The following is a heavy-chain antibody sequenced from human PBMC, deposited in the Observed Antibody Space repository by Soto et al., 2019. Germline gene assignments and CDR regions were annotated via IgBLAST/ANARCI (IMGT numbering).Heavy chain of an antibody. J-gene: IGHJ6*02. CDR3: ASPGYGGNSHYYYYGMDV. CDR1: GFTVSSNY. V-gene: IGHV3-53*01. Sequence: PGGSLRLSCAASGFTVSSNYMSWVRQAPGKGLEWVSVIYSGGSTYYADSVKGRFTISRGNSKNTLYLQMNSLRAEDTAVYYCASPGYGGNSHYYYYGMDVWGQGTTVTVSS. D-gene: IGHD2-21*02. CDR2: IYSGGST.